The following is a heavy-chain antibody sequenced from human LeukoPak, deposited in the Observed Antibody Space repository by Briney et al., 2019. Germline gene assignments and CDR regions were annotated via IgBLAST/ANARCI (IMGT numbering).Heavy chain of an antibody. V-gene: IGHV3-23*01. J-gene: IGHJ4*02. CDR3: ARASWVSSTDAVR. Sequence: GGSLRLSCAASGLSFSSFAMSWVRQGPARGLEWVSSIRGNGETFCADSVKGRFTLYSDSSRNTVYFQLNNLRVEDTAIYYCARASWVSSTDAVRWGQGTLVTVS. CDR2: IRGNGET. CDR1: GLSFSSFA. D-gene: IGHD3-16*01.